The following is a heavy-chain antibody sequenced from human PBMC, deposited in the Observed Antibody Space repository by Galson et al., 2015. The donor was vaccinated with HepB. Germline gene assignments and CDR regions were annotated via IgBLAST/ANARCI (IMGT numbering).Heavy chain of an antibody. J-gene: IGHJ4*02. V-gene: IGHV1-18*04. CDR2: ISAYNGNT. Sequence: SVKVSCKASGYTFTSYGISWVRQAPGQGLEWMGWISAYNGNTNYAQKLQGRVTMTTDTSTSTAYMELRSLRSDDTAVYYCARSYYYGSGSYYCFDYWGQGTLVTVSS. D-gene: IGHD3-10*01. CDR1: GYTFTSYG. CDR3: ARSYYYGSGSYYCFDY.